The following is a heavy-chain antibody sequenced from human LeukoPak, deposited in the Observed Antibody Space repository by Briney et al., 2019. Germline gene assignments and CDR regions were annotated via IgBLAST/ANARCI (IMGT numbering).Heavy chain of an antibody. CDR1: GFTFSTYW. CDR2: IKEDGSEK. V-gene: IGHV3-7*01. CDR3: ARFYGGKIDY. J-gene: IGHJ4*02. D-gene: IGHD4-23*01. Sequence: GGSLRLSCAASGFTFSTYWMSWVRQAPGKGLEWVANIKEDGSEKYYGDSVKGRFTISRDNAKNSLYLQMNSLRAEDTAVYYCARFYGGKIDYWGQGTLVTVSS.